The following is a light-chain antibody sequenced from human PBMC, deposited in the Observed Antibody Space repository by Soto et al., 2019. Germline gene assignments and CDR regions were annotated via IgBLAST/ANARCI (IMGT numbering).Light chain of an antibody. CDR1: QSISNY. Sequence: DIQMTQSPSSLSASVVDRVTITCRASQSISNYLNWYQQKPGKAPNLLIYAASSLQSGVPSRFSGSGSRTDFTLTISSLQPEDFAVYYCQQRHMWPITFGQGTRLEIK. J-gene: IGKJ5*01. V-gene: IGKV1-39*01. CDR3: QQRHMWPIT. CDR2: AAS.